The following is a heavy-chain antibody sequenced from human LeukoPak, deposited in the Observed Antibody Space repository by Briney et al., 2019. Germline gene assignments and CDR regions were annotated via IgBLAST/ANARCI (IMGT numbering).Heavy chain of an antibody. CDR1: GGTFSSYA. Sequence: SVKVSCKASGGTFSSYAISWVRQAPGQGLEWMGGIIPIPGIANYAQKFQGRVTITADKSTSTAYMELSSLRSEDTAVYYCARDQGVVGAYYFDYWGQGTLVTVSS. D-gene: IGHD1-26*01. CDR2: IIPIPGIA. CDR3: ARDQGVVGAYYFDY. J-gene: IGHJ4*02. V-gene: IGHV1-69*10.